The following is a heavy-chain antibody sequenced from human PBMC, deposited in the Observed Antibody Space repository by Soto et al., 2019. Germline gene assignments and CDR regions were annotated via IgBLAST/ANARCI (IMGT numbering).Heavy chain of an antibody. Sequence: PGGSLRLSCAASGFTFSDYYMSWIRQAPGKGLEWVSYISSSGSTIYYADSVKGRFTISRDNAKNSLYLQMNSLRAADTAVYYCARQGRRCSSTCNPYNWFDPWGQGTLVTVSS. CDR1: GFTFSDYY. V-gene: IGHV3-11*04. J-gene: IGHJ5*02. CDR2: ISSSGSTI. CDR3: ARQGRRCSSTCNPYNWFDP. D-gene: IGHD2-2*01.